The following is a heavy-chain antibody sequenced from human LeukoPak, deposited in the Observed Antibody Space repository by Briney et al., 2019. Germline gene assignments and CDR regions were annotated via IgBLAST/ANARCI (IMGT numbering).Heavy chain of an antibody. CDR1: GFTFGDYA. D-gene: IGHD6-19*01. V-gene: IGHV3-7*01. Sequence: GGSLRLSCTASGFTFGDYAMSWVRQAPGKGLEWVANIKQDGSEKYYVDSVKGRFTISRDNSKNTLYLQTNSLRAEDTAVYYCARIAVAGTETPFDYWGQGTLVTVSS. CDR3: ARIAVAGTETPFDY. J-gene: IGHJ4*02. CDR2: IKQDGSEK.